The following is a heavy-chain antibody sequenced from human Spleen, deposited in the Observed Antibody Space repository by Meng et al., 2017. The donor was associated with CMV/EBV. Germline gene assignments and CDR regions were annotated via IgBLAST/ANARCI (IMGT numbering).Heavy chain of an antibody. V-gene: IGHV3-21*01. CDR2: ISSSSSYI. CDR1: GFTFTTYS. CDR3: AREGRLSGYYFDY. J-gene: IGHJ4*02. Sequence: GESLKISCAASGFTFTTYSMNWVRQAPGKGLEWVSSISSSSSYIYYADSVKGRFTISRDNAKNSLYLQMNSLRPEDTAVYYCAREGRLSGYYFDYWGQGILVTVSS.